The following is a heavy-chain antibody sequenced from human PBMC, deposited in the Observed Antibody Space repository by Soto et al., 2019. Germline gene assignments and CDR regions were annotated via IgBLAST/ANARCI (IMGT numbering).Heavy chain of an antibody. Sequence: EVQVVESGGGLVQPGRSLRLSCAASGFTFDDYAMHWVRQVPGKGLEWVSGISWNSVSRGYADSVKGRFTISRDNAKNPLYLQMNSLRAEDTALYSCAKDIAATGHDGFDIWGQGTMVTVSS. CDR3: AKDIAATGHDGFDI. CDR2: ISWNSVSR. CDR1: GFTFDDYA. D-gene: IGHD6-13*01. J-gene: IGHJ3*02. V-gene: IGHV3-9*01.